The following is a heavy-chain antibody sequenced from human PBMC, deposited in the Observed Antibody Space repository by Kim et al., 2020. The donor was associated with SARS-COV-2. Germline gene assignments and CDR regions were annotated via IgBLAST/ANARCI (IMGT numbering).Heavy chain of an antibody. Sequence: GGSLRLSCAASGFTFSSYAMHWVRQAPGKGLEYVSAISSNGGSTYYANSVKGRFTISRDNSKNTLYLQMGSLSAEDMAVYYCARDRIAAADNDRFDDWG. CDR1: GFTFSSYA. J-gene: IGHJ4*01. V-gene: IGHV3-64*01. CDR3: ARDRIAAADNDRFDD. D-gene: IGHD6-13*01. CDR2: ISSNGGST.